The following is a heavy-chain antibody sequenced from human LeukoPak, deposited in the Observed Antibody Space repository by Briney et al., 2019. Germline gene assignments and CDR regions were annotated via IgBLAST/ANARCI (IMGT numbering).Heavy chain of an antibody. V-gene: IGHV4-61*02. D-gene: IGHD3-22*01. Sequence: SETLSLTCTVSGGSISSGSYYWSWIRQPAGKGLEWIGRIYTSGSTNYNPSLKSRVTISVDTSKNQFSLKLSSVTAADTAVYYCARGGYDSSGYYSPYYFDYWGQGTLVTVSS. CDR3: ARGGYDSSGYYSPYYFDY. CDR2: IYTSGST. J-gene: IGHJ4*02. CDR1: GGSISSGSYY.